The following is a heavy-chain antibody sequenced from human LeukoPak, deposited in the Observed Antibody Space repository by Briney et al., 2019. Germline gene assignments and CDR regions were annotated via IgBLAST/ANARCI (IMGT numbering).Heavy chain of an antibody. J-gene: IGHJ4*02. CDR1: GYTFTSYD. CDR3: ARGGAGTTYCDY. D-gene: IGHD1-7*01. CDR2: MNPNSGNT. V-gene: IGHV1-8*01. Sequence: ASVKVSCKASGYTFTSYDINWVRQAPGQGLEWMGWMNPNSGNTGYAQKFQGRVTMTRNTSISTAYMELSSLRSEDTAVYYCARGGAGTTYCDYWGQGTLVTVSS.